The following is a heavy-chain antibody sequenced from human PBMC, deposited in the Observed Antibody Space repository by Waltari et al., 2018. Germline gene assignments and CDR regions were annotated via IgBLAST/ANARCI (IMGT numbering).Heavy chain of an antibody. V-gene: IGHV4-30-4*07. J-gene: IGHJ4*02. CDR3: ATELGY. CDR2: IYYSGST. CDR1: GGSVSSGGYS. D-gene: IGHD3-10*01. Sequence: QVQLQESGPGLVKPSQTLSLTCTVSGGSVSSGGYSWSWIRQPPGKGLEWIGYIYYSGSTYDSPSLKSRVTISVDTSKNQFSLKLSSVTAADTAVYYCATELGYWGQGTLVTVSS.